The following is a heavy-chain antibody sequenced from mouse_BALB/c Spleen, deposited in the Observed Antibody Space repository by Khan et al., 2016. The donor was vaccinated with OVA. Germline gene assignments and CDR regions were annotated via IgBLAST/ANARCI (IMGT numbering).Heavy chain of an antibody. V-gene: IGHV5-15*02. CDR2: ISHLAYSI. CDR1: GFIFSDYG. J-gene: IGHJ4*01. CDR3: ARSWDMDY. D-gene: IGHD4-1*01. Sequence: EVQLVESGGGLVQPGGSRKLSCAASGFIFSDYGMAWVRQAPGQGPEWVAFISHLAYSIYYADTVTGRVTIPRENAKNTLYLEMSSLRSEDTAMYYCARSWDMDYWGQGTSVTVSS.